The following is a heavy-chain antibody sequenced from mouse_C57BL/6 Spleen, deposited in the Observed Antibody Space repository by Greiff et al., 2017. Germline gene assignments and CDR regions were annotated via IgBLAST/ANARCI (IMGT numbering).Heavy chain of an antibody. V-gene: IGHV14-1*01. J-gene: IGHJ4*01. CDR1: GFNIKDYY. D-gene: IGHD2-4*01. CDR3: VIYYDYPNYAMDY. CDR2: IDPEDGDT. Sequence: EVQLQQSGAELVRPGASVKLSCTASGFNIKDYYMHWVKQRPEQGLEWIGRIDPEDGDTEYAPKFQGKATMTADTSSNTAYLQLSSLTSEDTAVYYCVIYYDYPNYAMDYWGQGTSVTVSS.